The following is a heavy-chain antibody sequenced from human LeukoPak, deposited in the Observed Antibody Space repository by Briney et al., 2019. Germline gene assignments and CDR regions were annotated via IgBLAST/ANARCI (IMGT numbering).Heavy chain of an antibody. V-gene: IGHV1-18*04. Sequence: ASVKVSCKASGYTFTSYGISWVRQAPGQGLEGRGWISANNGYTNYAQKLQGRVTMTTDTSTTTAYMELTSLTSDDTAVYYCARDEHYYGSGTYYRRASTFDIWGQGTMVTVSS. CDR2: ISANNGYT. CDR1: GYTFTSYG. J-gene: IGHJ3*02. D-gene: IGHD3-10*01. CDR3: ARDEHYYGSGTYYRRASTFDI.